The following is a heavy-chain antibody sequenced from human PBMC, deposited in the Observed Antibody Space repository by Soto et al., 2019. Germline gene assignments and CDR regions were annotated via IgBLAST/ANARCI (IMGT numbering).Heavy chain of an antibody. V-gene: IGHV1-2*04. Sequence: QVQLVQSGAEVKKPGASVKVSCKASGHTLSDNYIHWVRQAPGQGLEWMGWINLNTGATNYAHKFQGSVTTTWDTSISTAYMELSRLRSDDTAVYYCARDRGSGSSYGMDVWGQGTTVTVSS. CDR1: GHTLSDNY. D-gene: IGHD3-10*01. CDR2: INLNTGAT. CDR3: ARDRGSGSSYGMDV. J-gene: IGHJ6*02.